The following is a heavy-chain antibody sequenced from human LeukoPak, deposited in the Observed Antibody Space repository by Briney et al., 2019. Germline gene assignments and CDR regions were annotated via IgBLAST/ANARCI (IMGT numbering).Heavy chain of an antibody. V-gene: IGHV4-34*01. D-gene: IGHD4-23*01. Sequence: SETLSLTCGIYGGSFSDHSWNWIRQPPGKGLEWIGEIHHSGTTEYNPSLKSRVTISADRSKNQFSLNLTSVTAADTAVYYCARWGVVTQRGVHYHYSMDVCDNGTTVTVSS. CDR3: ARWGVVTQRGVHYHYSMDV. CDR1: GGSFSDHS. J-gene: IGHJ6*03. CDR2: IHHSGTT.